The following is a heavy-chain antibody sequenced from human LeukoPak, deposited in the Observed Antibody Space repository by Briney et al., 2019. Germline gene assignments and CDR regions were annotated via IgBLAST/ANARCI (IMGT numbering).Heavy chain of an antibody. CDR3: ARINVYGDSIDY. Sequence: KSSETLSLTCTVSGGSISSYYWSWIRQPAGKGLEWIGRIYTSGSTNYNPSLKSRVTILVDTSKNQFSLKLSSVTAADTAVYYCARINVYGDSIDYWGQGTLVTVSS. D-gene: IGHD4-17*01. J-gene: IGHJ4*02. CDR2: IYTSGST. CDR1: GGSISSYY. V-gene: IGHV4-4*07.